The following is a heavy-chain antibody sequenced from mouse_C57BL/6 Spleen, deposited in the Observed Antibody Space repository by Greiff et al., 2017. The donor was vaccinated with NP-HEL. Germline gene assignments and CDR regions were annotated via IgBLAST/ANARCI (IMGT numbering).Heavy chain of an antibody. CDR3: ASSSYYGSSYGYFDV. Sequence: EVQGVESGGGLVKPGGSLKLSCAASGFTFSDYGMHWVRQAPEKGLEWVAYISSGSSTIYYADTVKGRFTISRDNAKNTLFLQMTSLRSEDTAMYYCASSSYYGSSYGYFDVWGTGTTVTVSS. V-gene: IGHV5-17*01. CDR2: ISSGSSTI. J-gene: IGHJ1*03. D-gene: IGHD1-1*01. CDR1: GFTFSDYG.